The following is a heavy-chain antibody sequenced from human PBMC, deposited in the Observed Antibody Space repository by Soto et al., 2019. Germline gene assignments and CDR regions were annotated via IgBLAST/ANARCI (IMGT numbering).Heavy chain of an antibody. CDR2: IWYDGSNK. CDR1: GFTFSSYG. J-gene: IGHJ4*02. Sequence: QVQLVESGGGVVQPGRPLRLSCAASGFTFSSYGMHWVPQAPGKGLEWVAVIWYDGSNKYYADSVKGRFTISRDNSKNTLYLQMNSVRAEDTAVYYCARDGWELLRGAGFDYWGQGTLVTVSS. D-gene: IGHD1-26*01. CDR3: ARDGWELLRGAGFDY. V-gene: IGHV3-33*01.